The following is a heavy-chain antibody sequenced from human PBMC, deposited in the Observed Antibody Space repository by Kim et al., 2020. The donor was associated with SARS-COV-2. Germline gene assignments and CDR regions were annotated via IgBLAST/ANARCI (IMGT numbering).Heavy chain of an antibody. J-gene: IGHJ6*02. CDR2: IGTAGDT. CDR3: ARAGYSYGWQYYYGMDV. V-gene: IGHV3-13*01. CDR1: GFTFSSYD. Sequence: GGSLRLSCAASGFTFSSYDMHWVRQATGKGLEWVSAIGTAGDTYYPGSVKGRFTISRENAKNSLYLQMNSLRAGDTAVYYCARAGYSYGWQYYYGMDVWGQGTTVTVSS. D-gene: IGHD5-18*01.